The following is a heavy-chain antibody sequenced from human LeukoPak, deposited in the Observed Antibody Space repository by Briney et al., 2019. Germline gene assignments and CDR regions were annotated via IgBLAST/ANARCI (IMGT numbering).Heavy chain of an antibody. CDR2: ISSSSSYI. Sequence: PGGSLRLSCAASGFNFDDYAIHWVRQAPGKGLECVSSISSSSSYIYYADSVKGRFTISRDNAKNSLYLQMNSLRAEDTAVYFCAREREQWHAFDIWGQGTMVTVSS. CDR3: AREREQWHAFDI. J-gene: IGHJ3*02. V-gene: IGHV3-21*01. CDR1: GFNFDDYA. D-gene: IGHD6-19*01.